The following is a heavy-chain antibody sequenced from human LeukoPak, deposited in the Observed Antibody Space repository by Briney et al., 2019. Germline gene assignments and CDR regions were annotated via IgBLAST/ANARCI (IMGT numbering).Heavy chain of an antibody. CDR1: GFTYTDYW. V-gene: IGHV3-74*01. D-gene: IGHD5-18*01. J-gene: IGHJ4*02. CDR3: AKDLSWNTADS. Sequence: GGSLRLSCVGSGFTYTDYWMHWFRQAPGKGPVWVSRINPDGTIIDYADSVKGRFSISRDNAKNLLYLQMNGLRADDTAVYYCAKDLSWNTADSWRQGILVTVSS. CDR2: INPDGTII.